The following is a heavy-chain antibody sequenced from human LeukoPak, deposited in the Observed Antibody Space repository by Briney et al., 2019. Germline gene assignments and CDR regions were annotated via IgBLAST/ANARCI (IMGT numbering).Heavy chain of an antibody. J-gene: IGHJ4*02. CDR1: GGSISSGGYS. CDR2: IYYSGST. CDR3: ARMADLSYYFDY. Sequence: NPSQTLSLTCAVSGGSISSGGYSWSWIRQPPGKGLEWIGYIYYSGSTYYNPSLKSRVTISVDTSKNQFSLKLSSVTAADTAVYYCARMADLSYYFDYWGQGTLVTVSS. V-gene: IGHV4-30-4*07. D-gene: IGHD5-24*01.